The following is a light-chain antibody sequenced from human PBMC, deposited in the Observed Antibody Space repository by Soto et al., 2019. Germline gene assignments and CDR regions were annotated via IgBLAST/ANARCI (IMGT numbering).Light chain of an antibody. CDR2: DAS. CDR1: QAIGSW. J-gene: IGKJ4*01. CDR3: QQYNSYPLT. V-gene: IGKV1D-16*01. Sequence: DIQMTQSPSSLSASVGDRVTITCRASQAIGSWLAWYQQKPGKAPTSLIYDASNLQTEDPSRFSGSGSGTDFTLTISGLQPEDSATYYCQQYNSYPLTFGGGTMVEIK.